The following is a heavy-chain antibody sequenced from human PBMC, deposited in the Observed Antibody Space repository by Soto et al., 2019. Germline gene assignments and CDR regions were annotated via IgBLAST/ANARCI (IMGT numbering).Heavy chain of an antibody. CDR3: ARQGTRVRGFIAFDY. V-gene: IGHV4-39*01. CDR1: GGSISSSSYY. D-gene: IGHD3-10*01. CDR2: IYYSGST. J-gene: IGHJ4*02. Sequence: QLQLQESGPGLVKPSETLSFTCTVSGGSISSSSYYWGWIRQPPGKWLEWIGIIYYSGSTYYNPSLKSRVTISVDTSKNQFSLKLSSVTAADTAVYYWARQGTRVRGFIAFDYWGQGTLVTVSS.